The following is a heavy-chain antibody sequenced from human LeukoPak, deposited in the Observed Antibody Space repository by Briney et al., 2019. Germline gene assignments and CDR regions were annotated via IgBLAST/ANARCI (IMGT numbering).Heavy chain of an antibody. Sequence: GRGLTLSCVPSGFTFSRYGMHWVRPAVAKWLEGVGVIWYDGSNKYYADSVKGRFTNPRDNSKTTLYLQMNSLRAEDMAVYYCARDKDFGFDYGGQGPLVPVSS. CDR3: ARDKDFGFDY. D-gene: IGHD3-10*01. V-gene: IGHV3-33*01. J-gene: IGHJ4*02. CDR1: GFTFSRYG. CDR2: IWYDGSNK.